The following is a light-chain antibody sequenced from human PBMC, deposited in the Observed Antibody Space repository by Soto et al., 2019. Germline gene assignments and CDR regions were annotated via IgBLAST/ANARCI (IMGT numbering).Light chain of an antibody. V-gene: IGLV2-8*01. Sequence: QSVLTRPPSASVSPGQSVTISCTGTSSDVGGYNYVSWYQQHPGKAPKLMIYEINKRPSGVPDRFSGSKSGNTASLTVSGLQAEDEADYYCSSYSGSNNLVFGTGTKVTAL. CDR3: SSYSGSNNLV. CDR2: EIN. J-gene: IGLJ1*01. CDR1: SSDVGGYNY.